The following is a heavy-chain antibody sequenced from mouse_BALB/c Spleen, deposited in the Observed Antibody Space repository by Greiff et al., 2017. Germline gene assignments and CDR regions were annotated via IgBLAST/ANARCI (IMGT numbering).Heavy chain of an antibody. D-gene: IGHD2-4*01. CDR1: GFNIKDYY. Sequence: VQLKQSGAELVRPGALVKLSCKASGFNIKDYYMHWVKQRPEQGLEWIGWTDPENGNTIYDPKFQGKASITADTSSNTAYLQLSSLTSEDTAVYYCASMITTAEDYWGQGTTLTVSS. CDR2: TDPENGNT. J-gene: IGHJ2*01. CDR3: ASMITTAEDY. V-gene: IGHV14-1*02.